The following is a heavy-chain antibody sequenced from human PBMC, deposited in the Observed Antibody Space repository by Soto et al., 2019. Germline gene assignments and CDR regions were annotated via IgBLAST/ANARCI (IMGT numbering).Heavy chain of an antibody. D-gene: IGHD3-3*01. J-gene: IGHJ3*02. CDR3: TGGRFGSGYFAFDI. CDR1: GFTFSSYW. Sequence: GGSLRLSCAASGFTFSSYWMHWVRQAPGKGLVWVSRINSDGSSTSYADSVKGRFTISRDNAKNTLYLQMNSLRAEDTAVYYCTGGRFGSGYFAFDIWGQGTMVTVSS. V-gene: IGHV3-74*01. CDR2: INSDGSST.